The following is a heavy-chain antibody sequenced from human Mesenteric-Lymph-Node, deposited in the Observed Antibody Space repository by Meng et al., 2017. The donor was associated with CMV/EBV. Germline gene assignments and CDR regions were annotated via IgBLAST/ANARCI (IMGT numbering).Heavy chain of an antibody. CDR2: INHSGST. CDR1: GGSFSGYY. CDR3: ARGSSYDILTGYFDY. J-gene: IGHJ4*02. D-gene: IGHD3-9*01. V-gene: IGHV4-34*01. Sequence: QVQLHQWGAGLLKPLETLSVTCAVYGGSFSGYYWNWIRQSPEKGLEWIGEINHSGSTTYNPSFTSRIIISVDTSTNQISLNMNSVTAADTAVYYCARGSSYDILTGYFDYWGQGALVTVSS.